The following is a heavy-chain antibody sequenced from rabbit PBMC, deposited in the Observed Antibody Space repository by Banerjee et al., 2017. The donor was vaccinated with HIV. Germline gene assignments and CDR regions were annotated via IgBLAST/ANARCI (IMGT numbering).Heavy chain of an antibody. D-gene: IGHD4-1*01. CDR3: ARDLAGVIGWNFNL. V-gene: IGHV1S45*01. Sequence: QQQLEESGGGLVTPGGTLTLICTASGFTLRGYWMGWVRQAPGKGLEWIACIDVGSSGSTYYATWAKGRFTISKTSSTTVTLQMTSLTAADTATYFCARDLAGVIGWNFNLWGPGTLVTVS. J-gene: IGHJ4*01. CDR1: GFTLRGYW. CDR2: IDVGSSGST.